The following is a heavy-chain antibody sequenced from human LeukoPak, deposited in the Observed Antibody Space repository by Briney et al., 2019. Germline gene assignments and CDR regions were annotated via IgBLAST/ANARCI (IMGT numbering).Heavy chain of an antibody. J-gene: IGHJ3*02. D-gene: IGHD5-18*01. CDR3: ARDRGYSYGDAFDI. CDR2: ISSSGSTI. CDR1: GFTFSDYY. Sequence: PGGSLRLSCAASGFTFSDYYMSWIRQAPGKGLEWVSYISSSGSTIYYADSVKGRYTISRDNAKNSLYLQMNSLRAEDPAVFYCARDRGYSYGDAFDIWGQGTMVTVSS. V-gene: IGHV3-11*01.